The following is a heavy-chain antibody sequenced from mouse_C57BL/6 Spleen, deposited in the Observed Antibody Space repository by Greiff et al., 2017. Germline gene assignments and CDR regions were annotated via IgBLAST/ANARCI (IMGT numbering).Heavy chain of an antibody. CDR2: IDPNSGGT. J-gene: IGHJ2*01. CDR3: ARKGYYEYDALDY. Sequence: VQLQQSGAELVKPGASVKLSCKASGYTFTSYWMHWVKQRPGRGLEWIGMIDPNSGGTKYNEKFKSKATLTVDKPSSTAYMQLSSLTSEDSAVYYCARKGYYEYDALDYWGQGTTLTVSS. D-gene: IGHD2-4*01. CDR1: GYTFTSYW. V-gene: IGHV1-72*01.